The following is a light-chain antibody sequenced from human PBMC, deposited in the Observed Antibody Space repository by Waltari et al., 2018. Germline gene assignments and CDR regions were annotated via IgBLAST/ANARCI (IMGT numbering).Light chain of an antibody. Sequence: EIVLTQSPGTLSLSPGERATLSCRASQGVSSTYLGWYQQRPGQAARLLIYGSSSRATGIPDRFSGSGSGTDFTLTISRLEPEDFAVYYCQQYGTSPLAFGQGTKVEIK. V-gene: IGKV3-20*01. J-gene: IGKJ1*01. CDR2: GSS. CDR1: QGVSSTY. CDR3: QQYGTSPLA.